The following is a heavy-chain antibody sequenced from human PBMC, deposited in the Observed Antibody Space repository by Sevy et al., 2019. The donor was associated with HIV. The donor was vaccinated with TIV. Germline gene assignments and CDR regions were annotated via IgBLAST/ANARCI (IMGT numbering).Heavy chain of an antibody. D-gene: IGHD3-22*01. CDR2: ISYDGNNK. J-gene: IGHJ4*02. CDR1: GFTFSNYA. Sequence: GGSLRLSCTASGFTFSNYAMYWVRQAPGKGLEWVAVISYDGNNKDYANSVKGRFTISRDNSKTTLYLLMNSLRADDTAVYYCASHYYDSTGYYYPLDYWGQGTLVTVSS. V-gene: IGHV3-30*04. CDR3: ASHYYDSTGYYYPLDY.